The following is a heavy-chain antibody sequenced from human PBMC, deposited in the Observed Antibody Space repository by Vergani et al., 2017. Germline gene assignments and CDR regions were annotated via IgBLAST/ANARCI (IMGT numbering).Heavy chain of an antibody. D-gene: IGHD2-15*01. CDR1: GGTFSSYA. J-gene: IGHJ6*02. CDR2: IIPIFGTA. V-gene: IGHV1-69*01. Sequence: QVQLVQSGAEVKKPGSSVKVSCKASGGTFSSYAISWVRQAPGQGLEWMGGIIPIFGTANYAQKFQGRVTITADESTSTAYMELSSLRSEDTAVYYCARALGYCSGGSCYVDYYYYGMDVWGQGTTVTVSS. CDR3: ARALGYCSGGSCYVDYYYYGMDV.